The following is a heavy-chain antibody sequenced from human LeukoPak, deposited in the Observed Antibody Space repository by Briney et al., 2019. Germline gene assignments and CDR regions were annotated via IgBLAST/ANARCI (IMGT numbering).Heavy chain of an antibody. CDR2: RSSDGNSK. Sequence: GGSLRLSCAGTGFTFSTYAMHWVRQAPGKGLEWVATRSSDGNSKNYADSVEGRFTISRDNSKNTLYLQMNSLRAEDTAVYYCASLGRSFDYWGQGTLVTVSS. CDR1: GFTFSTYA. D-gene: IGHD1-26*01. V-gene: IGHV3-30*04. CDR3: ASLGRSFDY. J-gene: IGHJ4*02.